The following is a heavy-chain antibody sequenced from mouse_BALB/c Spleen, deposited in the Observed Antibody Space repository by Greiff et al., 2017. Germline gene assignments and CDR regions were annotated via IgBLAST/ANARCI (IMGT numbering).Heavy chain of an antibody. J-gene: IGHJ3*01. CDR2: IWAGGSA. CDR1: GFSLTSYG. Sequence: VKLVESGPGLVAPSQSLSITCTVSGFSLTSYGVHWVRQPPGKGLEWLGVIWAGGSANYNSALMSRLSISKDNSKSQVFLKMNSLQTDDTAMYYCAREDSPAWFAYWGQGTLVTVSA. CDR3: AREDSPAWFAY. V-gene: IGHV2-9*02.